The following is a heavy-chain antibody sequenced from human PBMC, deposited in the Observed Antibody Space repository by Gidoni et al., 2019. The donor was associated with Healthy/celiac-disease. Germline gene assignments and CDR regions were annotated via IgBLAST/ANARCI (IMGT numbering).Heavy chain of an antibody. Sequence: QVQLQESGLGLVKPSQTLSLTCTVPGGSISSGGYYWSWIRQHPGKGLEWIGYIYYSGSTYYNPSLKSRVTISVDTSKNQFSLKLSSVTAADTAVYYCAREGGIGGYRRGIDYWGQGTLVTVSS. CDR3: AREGGIGGYRRGIDY. J-gene: IGHJ4*02. D-gene: IGHD2-15*01. CDR1: GGSISSGGYY. CDR2: IYYSGST. V-gene: IGHV4-31*03.